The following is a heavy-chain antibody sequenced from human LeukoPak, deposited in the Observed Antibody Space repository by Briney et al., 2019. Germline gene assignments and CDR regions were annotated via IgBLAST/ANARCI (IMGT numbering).Heavy chain of an antibody. Sequence: PSETLSLTCAVYGGSFSGYYWSWIRQPPGKGLELIGEINHSGSTNYNPSLKSRVTISVDTSKNQFSLKLSSVTAADTAVYYCASYAKDIVVLPAASIYWYFDLWGRGTLVTVSS. J-gene: IGHJ2*01. CDR1: GGSFSGYY. CDR3: ASYAKDIVVLPAASIYWYFDL. V-gene: IGHV4-34*01. D-gene: IGHD2-2*01. CDR2: INHSGST.